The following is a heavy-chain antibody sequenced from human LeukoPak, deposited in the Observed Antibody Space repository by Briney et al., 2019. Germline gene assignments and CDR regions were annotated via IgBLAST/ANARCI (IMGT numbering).Heavy chain of an antibody. Sequence: ASVKVSCKVSGYTLTELSMHWVRQAPGKGLEWMGGFDPEDGETIYAQKFQGRVTMTEDTSTDTAYMELSSLRSEDTAVYYCATLSITMVRGALDYWAREPWSPSPQ. CDR2: FDPEDGET. CDR1: GYTLTELS. CDR3: ATLSITMVRGALDY. D-gene: IGHD3-10*01. V-gene: IGHV1-24*01. J-gene: IGHJ4*02.